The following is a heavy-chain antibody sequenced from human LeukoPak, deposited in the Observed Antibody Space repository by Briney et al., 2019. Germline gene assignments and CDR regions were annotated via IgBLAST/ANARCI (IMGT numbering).Heavy chain of an antibody. J-gene: IGHJ4*02. D-gene: IGHD3-16*01. CDR2: ISYSGST. V-gene: IGHV4-59*01. CDR1: SDSISSYH. Sequence: SETLSLTCTVSSDSISSYHWSWIRQPPGKGLEWIGYISYSGSTNYNPSLKSRVTISVDTTENQFSLKVSSVTAADTAVYYCARVGRGDYVWGSYSFDYWGQGTLVTVSS. CDR3: ARVGRGDYVWGSYSFDY.